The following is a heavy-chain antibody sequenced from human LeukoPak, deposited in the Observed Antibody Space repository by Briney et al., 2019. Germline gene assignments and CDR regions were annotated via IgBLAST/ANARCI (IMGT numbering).Heavy chain of an antibody. Sequence: VKPSETLSLTCTVSGASIRSYYWSWIRQPPGKGLEWIGYIYYGGNTDYNFSLQSRVTISVDMSKNQFSLKLSSVTAADTAVYYCARGSGGELSRHFDYWGQGTLVTVAS. J-gene: IGHJ4*02. CDR2: IYYGGNT. D-gene: IGHD3-16*02. V-gene: IGHV4-59*01. CDR3: ARGSGGELSRHFDY. CDR1: GASIRSYY.